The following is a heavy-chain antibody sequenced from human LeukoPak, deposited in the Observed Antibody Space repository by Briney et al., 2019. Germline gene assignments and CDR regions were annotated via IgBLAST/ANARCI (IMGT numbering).Heavy chain of an antibody. D-gene: IGHD3-10*01. CDR3: ARHRAWREFGDGMDV. J-gene: IGHJ6*04. Sequence: RGASLKISCKGSGYRFTNYWIGWVRQMPGKGLEWMGIIYPGDSDTRYSPSFQGQVTISADKSISTAYLQWSSLKASDTAMYYCARHRAWREFGDGMDVWGKGTTVTVSS. CDR2: IYPGDSDT. V-gene: IGHV5-51*01. CDR1: GYRFTNYW.